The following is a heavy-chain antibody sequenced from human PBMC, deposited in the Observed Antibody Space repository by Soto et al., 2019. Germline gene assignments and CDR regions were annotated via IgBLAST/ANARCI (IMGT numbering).Heavy chain of an antibody. J-gene: IGHJ4*02. CDR2: ISSSSSYI. D-gene: IGHD3-9*01. Sequence: EVQLVESGGGLVKPGGSLRLSCAASGFTFSSYSMNWVRQAPGKGLEWVSSISSSSSYIYYADPVKGRFTISRDNAKNSPYLKMNSLRAEDTAVYYCARDRDNILTGLDYWGTGTLVTVSS. CDR3: ARDRDNILTGLDY. CDR1: GFTFSSYS. V-gene: IGHV3-21*01.